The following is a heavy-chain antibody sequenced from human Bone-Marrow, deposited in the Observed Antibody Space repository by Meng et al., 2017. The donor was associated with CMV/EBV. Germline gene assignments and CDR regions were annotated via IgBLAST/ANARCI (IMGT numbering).Heavy chain of an antibody. CDR2: ISSSSDYI. D-gene: IGHD7-27*01. CDR1: GFTFSSYG. V-gene: IGHV3-21*01. J-gene: IGHJ4*02. Sequence: GGSLRLSCAASGFTFSSYGMNWVRQAPGKGLQWVSSISSSSDYIYYANSVKGRFTISRDNAKNTLYLQMNSLRAEDTAVYYCARDNTGWGEGYFDYWGQGTLVTVSS. CDR3: ARDNTGWGEGYFDY.